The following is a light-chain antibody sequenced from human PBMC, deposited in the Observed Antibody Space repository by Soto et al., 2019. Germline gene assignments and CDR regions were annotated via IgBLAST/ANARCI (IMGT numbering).Light chain of an antibody. J-gene: IGKJ1*01. Sequence: DIVMTQSPDSLAVSLGERATINCKSSQSVLYSSNNKNYLAWYQQKPGQPPKLLIYWASTRESGVPDRFSGSGSVTDFTLSISSLQAEDVAVYCCQQYFSTPPRPFGQGTKVKLK. CDR2: WAS. CDR3: QQYFSTPPRP. CDR1: QSVLYSSNNKNY. V-gene: IGKV4-1*01.